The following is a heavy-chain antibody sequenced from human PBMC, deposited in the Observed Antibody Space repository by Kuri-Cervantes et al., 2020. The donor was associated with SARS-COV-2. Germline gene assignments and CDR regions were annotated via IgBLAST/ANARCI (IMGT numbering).Heavy chain of an antibody. CDR3: ARDRAGYYHMDV. Sequence: GESLKISCAASGFTFFSYGMHWVRQAPGKGLEWVAVIWYDGSNEYYADSAKGRFTISRDNSKNTLYLQMNSLRADDTAVHYCARDRAGYYHMDVWGKGTTVTVSS. CDR1: GFTFFSYG. J-gene: IGHJ6*03. D-gene: IGHD3-22*01. V-gene: IGHV3-33*01. CDR2: IWYDGSNE.